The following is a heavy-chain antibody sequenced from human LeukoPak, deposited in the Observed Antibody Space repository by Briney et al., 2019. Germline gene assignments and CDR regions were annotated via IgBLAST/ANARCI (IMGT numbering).Heavy chain of an antibody. CDR1: GYSITSGYY. CDR2: IYHTGNT. J-gene: IGHJ4*02. Sequence: SETLSLTCSVSGYSITSGYYWGWIRQPPGKGLEGIGSIYHTGNTFYDPSFNSRVTISVDTSKNQFSLSLSSVTAADTAVYYCARYCSSTTCYTRGGDYWGQGTLVTVSS. V-gene: IGHV4-38-2*02. D-gene: IGHD2-2*02. CDR3: ARYCSSTTCYTRGGDY.